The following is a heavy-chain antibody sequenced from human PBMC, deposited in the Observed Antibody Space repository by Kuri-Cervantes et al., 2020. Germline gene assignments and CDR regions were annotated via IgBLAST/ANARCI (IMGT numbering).Heavy chain of an antibody. D-gene: IGHD3-16*01. J-gene: IGHJ6*02. CDR2: MKQDGTEK. CDR1: GLFFNRHS. Sequence: GGSLRLSCAASGLFFNRHSMHWVRQAPGKGLEWVANMKQDGTEKYYVDSVKGRFTISRDNAKNSLYLQMNSLRAEDTAVYYCARRGGLDVWGQGTTVTVSS. V-gene: IGHV3-7*01. CDR3: ARRGGLDV.